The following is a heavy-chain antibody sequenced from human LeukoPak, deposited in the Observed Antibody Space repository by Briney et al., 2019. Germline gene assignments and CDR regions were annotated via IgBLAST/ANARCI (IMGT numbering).Heavy chain of an antibody. D-gene: IGHD3-22*01. CDR2: ISSSSYT. CDR1: GFTFSDYY. CDR3: ASRDYYDSSGYHY. V-gene: IGHV3-11*03. J-gene: IGHJ4*02. Sequence: GGSLRLSCAASGFTFSDYYMSWIRQAPGKGLEWVSYISSSSYTNYADSVKGRFTISRDNAKNSLYLQMNSLRAEDTAVYYCASRDYYDSSGYHYWGQGTLVTASS.